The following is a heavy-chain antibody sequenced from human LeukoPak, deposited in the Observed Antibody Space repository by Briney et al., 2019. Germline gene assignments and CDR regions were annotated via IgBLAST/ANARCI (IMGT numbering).Heavy chain of an antibody. V-gene: IGHV4-39*07. J-gene: IGHJ5*02. Sequence: SETLSLTCTVSGGSISSSSYYWGWIRQPPGKGLEWIGSIYYSGSTYYNPSLKSRVTISVDTSKNQFSLKLSSVTAADTAVYYCARGRRYCSSTSCYFRGGRDLCNWFDPWGQGTLVTVSS. CDR3: ARGRRYCSSTSCYFRGGRDLCNWFDP. CDR1: GGSISSSSYY. CDR2: IYYSGST. D-gene: IGHD2-2*01.